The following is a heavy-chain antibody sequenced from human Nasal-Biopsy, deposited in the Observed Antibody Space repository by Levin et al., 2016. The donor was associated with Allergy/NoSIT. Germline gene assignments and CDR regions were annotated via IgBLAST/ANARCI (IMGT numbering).Heavy chain of an antibody. J-gene: IGHJ4*02. Sequence: GESLKISCAASGFTFSSFALSWVRQAPGKGLEWVSAISGSGGVTYDADSVRGRFSISRDNSKNTLYLHMSSLRAEDTAVYYCARDALGWSDSSGYSFDYWGQGTLVTVSS. V-gene: IGHV3-23*01. CDR3: ARDALGWSDSSGYSFDY. CDR2: ISGSGGVT. CDR1: GFTFSSFA. D-gene: IGHD5-12*01.